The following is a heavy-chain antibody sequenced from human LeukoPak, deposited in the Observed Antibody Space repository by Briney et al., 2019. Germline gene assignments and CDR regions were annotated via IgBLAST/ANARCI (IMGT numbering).Heavy chain of an antibody. CDR3: ATGVPYYDFPAHYFDY. D-gene: IGHD3-22*01. CDR1: GYTLTELS. J-gene: IGHJ4*02. Sequence: ASVKVSCKVSGYTLTELSMHWVRQAPGKGLEWMGGFDPEDGETIYAQKFQGRVTMTEDTSTDTAYMELSSLRSEDTAVYYCATGVPYYDFPAHYFDYWGQGTLVTVSS. CDR2: FDPEDGET. V-gene: IGHV1-24*01.